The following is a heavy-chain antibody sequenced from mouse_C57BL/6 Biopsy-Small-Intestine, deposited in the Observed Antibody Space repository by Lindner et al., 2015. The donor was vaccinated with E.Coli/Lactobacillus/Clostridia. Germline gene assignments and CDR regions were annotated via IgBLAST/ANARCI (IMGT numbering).Heavy chain of an antibody. J-gene: IGHJ2*01. Sequence: SVKVSCKAPGGTNTYGFSWVRQAPGQGLEWMGGIVPSFATANYAQKFQGRVTMTADKSTNTAYMELSSLRFDDTAVYYCARRVGGGSYFHYFDYWGQGTLVTVSS. CDR3: ARRVGGGSYFHYFDY. CDR1: GGTNTYG. CDR2: IVPSFATA. V-gene: IGHV1-81*01. D-gene: IGHD1-1*02.